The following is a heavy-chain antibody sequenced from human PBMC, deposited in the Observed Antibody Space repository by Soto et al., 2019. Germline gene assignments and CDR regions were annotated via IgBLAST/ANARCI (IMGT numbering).Heavy chain of an antibody. J-gene: IGHJ6*02. CDR2: ISAYNGNT. V-gene: IGHV1-18*01. CDR1: GYTFTSYG. CDR3: ARSPPVRGVIIRDYYYGMDV. D-gene: IGHD3-10*01. Sequence: ASVKVSCKASGYTFTSYGISWVRQAPGQGLEWMGWISAYNGNTNYAQKLQGRVTMTTDTSTSTAYMELRSLRSDDTAVYYCARSPPVRGVIIRDYYYGMDVWGQGTTVTVSS.